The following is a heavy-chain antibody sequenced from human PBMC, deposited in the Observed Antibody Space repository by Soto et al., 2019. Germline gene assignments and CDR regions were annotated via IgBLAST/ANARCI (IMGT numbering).Heavy chain of an antibody. J-gene: IGHJ6*02. V-gene: IGHV4-34*01. CDR3: ARGNFYYGMDV. CDR2: FSDSGST. CDR1: GGSFSGNY. Sequence: PSETLSLTCAVYGGSFSGNYWSWVRQPPGKGPEWIGEFSDSGSTNYNPSLKSRVTISEDMSKSQFSLKLSSVTAADTAVYYCARGNFYYGMDVWGQGTTVTVSS.